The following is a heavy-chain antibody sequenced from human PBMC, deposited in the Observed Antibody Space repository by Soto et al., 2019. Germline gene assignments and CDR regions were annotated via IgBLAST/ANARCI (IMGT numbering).Heavy chain of an antibody. CDR3: AKEVDGQPGASDF. V-gene: IGHV3-23*01. Sequence: GSLRLSCTASGFAFSSYGMRWVRQAPGKGLEWVSAISGSGGGTYYADAVQGRFTISRDISQNTLYLQVDSLRAEDTALYYCAKEVDGQPGASDFWGQGTLVTVSS. J-gene: IGHJ4*02. CDR2: ISGSGGGT. D-gene: IGHD3-10*01. CDR1: GFAFSSYG.